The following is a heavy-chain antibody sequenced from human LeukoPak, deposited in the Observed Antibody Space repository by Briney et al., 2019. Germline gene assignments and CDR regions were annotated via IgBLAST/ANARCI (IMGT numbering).Heavy chain of an antibody. CDR1: GYSFSNYW. J-gene: IGHJ5*02. D-gene: IGHD3-9*01. CDR2: IYPGDSDT. CDR3: ARLYDILTSNSFDP. Sequence: GESLKISCKGSGYSFSNYWIGWVRQMPRKGLEWMGIIYPGDSDTRYSPSFQGQVTISADKSISTAYVQWSSLKASDTAMYYCARLYDILTSNSFDPWGQGTLVTVSS. V-gene: IGHV5-51*01.